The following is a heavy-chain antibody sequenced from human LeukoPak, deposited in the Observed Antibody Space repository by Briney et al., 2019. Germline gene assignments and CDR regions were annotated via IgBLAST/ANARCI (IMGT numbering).Heavy chain of an antibody. Sequence: SETLSLTCAVYGGSFSGYYWSWIRQPPGKGLEWNGEINHSGSTNYNPSLKSRVTISVDTSKNQFSLKLSSVTAADTAVYYCARRAADFWSGYLHFDYWGQGTLVTVSS. CDR2: INHSGST. CDR1: GGSFSGYY. J-gene: IGHJ4*02. CDR3: ARRAADFWSGYLHFDY. D-gene: IGHD3-3*01. V-gene: IGHV4-34*01.